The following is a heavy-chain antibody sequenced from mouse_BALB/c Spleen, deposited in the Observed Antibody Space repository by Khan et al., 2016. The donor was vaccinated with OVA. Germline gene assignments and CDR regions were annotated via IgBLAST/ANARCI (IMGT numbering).Heavy chain of an antibody. V-gene: IGHV1-5*01. D-gene: IGHD2-1*01. J-gene: IGHJ2*01. Sequence: VQLQQSGTVLARPGASVKMSCKASGYTFTSYWMHWVTQRPGQGLEWLGALYPGNSAINYTQKFTGTAKLTAVTSTSTAYIELNSLTNEDSAVYYCTRNGFGNYESWDYWGQGTTLTVSS. CDR3: TRNGFGNYESWDY. CDR2: LYPGNSAI. CDR1: GYTFTSYW.